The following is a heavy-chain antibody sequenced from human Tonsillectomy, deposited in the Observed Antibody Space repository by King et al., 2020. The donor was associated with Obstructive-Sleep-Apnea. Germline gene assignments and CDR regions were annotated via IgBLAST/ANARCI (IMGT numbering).Heavy chain of an antibody. D-gene: IGHD5-24*01. J-gene: IGHJ4*02. CDR1: GGSISRSSYY. CDR3: AVIKMATMVFDY. CDR2: IYYRGST. Sequence: QLQESGPGLVKPSETLSLTCTVSGGSISRSSYYWGWVRQPPGKGLEWIGSIYYRGSTHNNPSLKSRVTISLDTSKNQFYLKVSSVTAADTAVYYCAVIKMATMVFDYWGQGTLVTVSS. V-gene: IGHV4-39*07.